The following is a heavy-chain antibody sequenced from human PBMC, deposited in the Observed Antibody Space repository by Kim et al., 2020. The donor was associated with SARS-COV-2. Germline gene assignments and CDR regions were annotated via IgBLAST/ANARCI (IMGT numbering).Heavy chain of an antibody. Sequence: GGSLRLSCAASGFTFSSYAMHWVRQAPGKGLEWVAVISYDGSNKYYADSVKGRFTISRDNSKNTLYLQMNSLRAEDTAVYYCARALGGSYHDGMDVWGQGTAVTLPS. J-gene: IGHJ6*02. CDR1: GFTFSSYA. D-gene: IGHD1-26*01. CDR3: ARALGGSYHDGMDV. V-gene: IGHV3-30*04. CDR2: ISYDGSNK.